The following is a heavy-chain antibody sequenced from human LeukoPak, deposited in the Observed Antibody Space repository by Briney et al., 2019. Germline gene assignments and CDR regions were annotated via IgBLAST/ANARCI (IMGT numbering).Heavy chain of an antibody. J-gene: IGHJ6*03. CDR2: MNPNSGNT. V-gene: IGHV1-8*01. Sequence: ASVKVSCKASGYTFTSYDINWVRQATGQGLEWMGWMNPNSGNTDYAQKFQGRVTMTRNTSISTAYMELSSLRSEDTAVYYCARSLGGYYYYYMDVWGKGTTVTVSS. D-gene: IGHD7-27*01. CDR1: GYTFTSYD. CDR3: ARSLGGYYYYYMDV.